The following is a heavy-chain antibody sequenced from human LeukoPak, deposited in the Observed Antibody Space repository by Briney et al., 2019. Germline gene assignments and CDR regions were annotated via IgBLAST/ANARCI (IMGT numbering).Heavy chain of an antibody. J-gene: IGHJ4*02. V-gene: IGHV3-64D*06. CDR2: ISSNGGST. Sequence: GGSLRLSCSASGFTFSSYAMHWVRQAPGKGLEYVSAISSNGGSTYYADSVKGRFTISRDNSKNTLFLQMSSLRAEDTAMYYCVKDVWRDYGGNFLGYYFDYWGQGSLVTVSS. CDR1: GFTFSSYA. CDR3: VKDVWRDYGGNFLGYYFDY. D-gene: IGHD4-23*01.